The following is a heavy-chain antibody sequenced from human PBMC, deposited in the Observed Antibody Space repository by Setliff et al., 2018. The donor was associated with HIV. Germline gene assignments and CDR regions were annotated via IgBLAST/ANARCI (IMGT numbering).Heavy chain of an antibody. J-gene: IGHJ4*02. CDR3: ARGRGGYGPRFDY. D-gene: IGHD3-22*01. V-gene: IGHV4-39*07. CDR1: GGSIRSSSYY. CDR2: IYYRGNT. Sequence: KPSETLSLTCNVSGGSIRSSSYYWGWIRQPPGKGLEWIGSIYYRGNTYYNPSLNSRVTISVDTSKNQFSLKLSSVTAADTAVYYCARGRGGYGPRFDYWGQGTLVTVSS.